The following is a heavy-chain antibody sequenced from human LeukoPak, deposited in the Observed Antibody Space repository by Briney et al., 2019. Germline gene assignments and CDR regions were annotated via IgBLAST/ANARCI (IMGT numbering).Heavy chain of an antibody. CDR3: VRGTGY. V-gene: IGHV3-64D*06. CDR2: ISSNGDNT. J-gene: IGHJ4*02. Sequence: GGSLRLSCSVSGFTFSTYVMHWVRQAPGKGLEYVSTISSNGDNTYYADSVKGRFTISRDNSKNTLYLQMSSLRADDTAVYYCVRGTGYWGQGTLVTVSS. CDR1: GFTFSTYV.